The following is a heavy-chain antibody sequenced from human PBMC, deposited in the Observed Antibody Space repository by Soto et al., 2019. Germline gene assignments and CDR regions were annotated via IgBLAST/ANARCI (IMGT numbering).Heavy chain of an antibody. D-gene: IGHD3-16*02. Sequence: GASVKVSCKVSGYTLTELSMHWVRQAPGKGLEWMGGFDPEDGETIYAQKFQGRVTMTEDTSTDTAYMELSSLRSEDTAVYYCATIDYDYVWGSYRPPRCWFDPWGQGTLVPVYS. CDR2: FDPEDGET. J-gene: IGHJ5*02. CDR1: GYTLTELS. V-gene: IGHV1-24*01. CDR3: ATIDYDYVWGSYRPPRCWFDP.